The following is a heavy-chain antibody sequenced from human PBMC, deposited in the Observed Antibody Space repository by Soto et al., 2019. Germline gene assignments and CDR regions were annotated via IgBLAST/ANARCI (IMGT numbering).Heavy chain of an antibody. CDR2: VIPLYGTP. CDR3: ARPFLEWLYDAFHI. J-gene: IGHJ3*02. V-gene: IGHV1-69*06. D-gene: IGHD3-3*01. CDR1: GGNFNSYA. Sequence: QVQLVQSGAEVQMPGSSVKISCKASGGNFNSYAISWVRQAPGQGLEWMGGVIPLYGTPNYAQKFQGRVTITADTSTSTGYMELSSLRPEDTAVYYCARPFLEWLYDAFHIWGQGTMLTVSS.